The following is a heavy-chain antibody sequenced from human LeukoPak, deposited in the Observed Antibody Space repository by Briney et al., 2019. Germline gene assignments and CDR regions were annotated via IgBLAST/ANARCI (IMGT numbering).Heavy chain of an antibody. Sequence: GASVKVSCKASGYTSSDYYMHWVRQAPGQGLEWMGWINPKSGDTNYAQNFQGRVTMTRDTSIRTAYMEMSSLRYDDTAVYFCARDKASGPGSYYTLDVWGQGTTVTVSS. J-gene: IGHJ6*02. CDR2: INPKSGDT. V-gene: IGHV1-2*02. D-gene: IGHD3-10*01. CDR1: GYTSSDYY. CDR3: ARDKASGPGSYYTLDV.